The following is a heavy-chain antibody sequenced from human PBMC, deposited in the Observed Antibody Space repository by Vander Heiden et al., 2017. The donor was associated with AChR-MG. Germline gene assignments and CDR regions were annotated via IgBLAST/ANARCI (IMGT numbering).Heavy chain of an antibody. CDR2: INHSGST. CDR1: GGSFSGYY. J-gene: IGHJ6*03. Sequence: QVQLQQWGAGLLKPSETLSLTCAVYGGSFSGYYWSWIRQPPGKGLEWIGEINHSGSTNYNPSLKSRVTISVDTSKNQFSLKLSSVTAADTAVYYCARVPLLWLIAVAGTSFYYYMDVWGKGTTVTVSS. CDR3: ARVPLLWLIAVAGTSFYYYMDV. D-gene: IGHD6-19*01. V-gene: IGHV4-34*01.